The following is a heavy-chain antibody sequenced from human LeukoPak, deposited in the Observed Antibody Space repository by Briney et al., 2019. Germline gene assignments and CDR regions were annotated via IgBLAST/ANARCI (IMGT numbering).Heavy chain of an antibody. J-gene: IGHJ4*02. CDR1: GYNFPAYF. V-gene: IGHV1-46*01. CDR3: ARGNPTNYGAYLYYFDY. D-gene: IGHD4-17*01. CDR2: INPSGGGT. Sequence: ASVKVSCKAAGYNFPAYFIHWVRQAPGQGLEWMGIINPSGGGTNYAQEFQGRVTMTRDTSTSTVYMDLNNLRSDDTAVYYCARGNPTNYGAYLYYFDYWGQGTLVTVSS.